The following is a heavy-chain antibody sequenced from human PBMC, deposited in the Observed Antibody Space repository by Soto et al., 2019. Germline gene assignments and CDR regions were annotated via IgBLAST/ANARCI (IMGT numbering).Heavy chain of an antibody. CDR3: AKDVGSFSNYYGMDV. CDR1: GFTFSTYV. V-gene: IGHV3-30*18. CDR2: LSYDRSNK. D-gene: IGHD3-10*01. Sequence: GGSLRLSCAASGFTFSTYVMHWVREAPGKGLEWVAVLSYDRSNKYYADSVKGRFTISSDNSKNTLYLQMNSLRAEDTAVYYCAKDVGSFSNYYGMDVWGQGTTVTV. J-gene: IGHJ6*02.